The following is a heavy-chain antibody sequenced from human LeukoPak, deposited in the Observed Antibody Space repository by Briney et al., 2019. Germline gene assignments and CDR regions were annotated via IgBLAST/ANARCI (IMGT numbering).Heavy chain of an antibody. V-gene: IGHV3-48*01. J-gene: IGHJ4*02. CDR3: ARGLALGLTVTSKAFDY. CDR1: GFTFDSYS. D-gene: IGHD4-11*01. CDR2: TSNSGSPI. Sequence: GSLRLSCVVSGFTFDSYSMNWVRQAPGKGLEWISYTSNSGSPIYYADSVKGRFTISRDKDKSSLYLQMNSLAADDTAVYYCARGLALGLTVTSKAFDYWGQGTLVTVSS.